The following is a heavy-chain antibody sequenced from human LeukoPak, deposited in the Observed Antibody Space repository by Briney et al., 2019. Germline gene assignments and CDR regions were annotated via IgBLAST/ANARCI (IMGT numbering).Heavy chain of an antibody. D-gene: IGHD1-26*01. CDR2: INPNSGGT. CDR1: GYTFTGYY. J-gene: IGHJ4*02. V-gene: IGHV1-2*06. Sequence: ASVKVSCKASGYTFTGYYMHWVRQAPGQGLEWMGRINPNSGGTNYAQKFQGRVTMTRDTSISTAYMELSRLRSDDTAMYYCVTLKYRGTAFDYWGQGTLVTVPS. CDR3: VTLKYRGTAFDY.